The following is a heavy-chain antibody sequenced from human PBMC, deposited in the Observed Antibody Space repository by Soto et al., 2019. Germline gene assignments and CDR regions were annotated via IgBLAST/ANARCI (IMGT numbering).Heavy chain of an antibody. CDR2: ISGDGVHT. CDR3: ARGLNYFDHHAFDI. J-gene: IGHJ3*02. CDR1: GFTFSRYW. Sequence: EVQLAESGGGLIQPGGSLRLSCATSGFTFSRYWIHWVRQAPGEGLVWVSRISGDGVHTDYAESVKGRFTVSRDIAKSTGYLQMNTLRAEDTAVYYCARGLNYFDHHAFDIWGQGTMVTVSS. D-gene: IGHD3-22*01. V-gene: IGHV3-74*01.